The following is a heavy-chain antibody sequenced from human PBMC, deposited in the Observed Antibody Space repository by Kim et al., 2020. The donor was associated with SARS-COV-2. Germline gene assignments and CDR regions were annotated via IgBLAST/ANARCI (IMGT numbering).Heavy chain of an antibody. D-gene: IGHD3-10*01. J-gene: IGHJ4*02. CDR3: ARDQIYGSATYYKDY. CDR2: IKEDGSEK. CDR1: GFTFSNYW. Sequence: GGSLRLSCTASGFTFSNYWMSWVRQAPGKGLEWVANIKEDGSEKYYVDFVKGRFTISRDNAKNSLYLQMNSLRVEDTAVYYCARDQIYGSATYYKDYWGQGTLITVSS. V-gene: IGHV3-7*03.